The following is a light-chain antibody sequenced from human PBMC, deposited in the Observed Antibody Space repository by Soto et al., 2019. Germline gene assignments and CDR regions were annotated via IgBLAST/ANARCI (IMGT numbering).Light chain of an antibody. V-gene: IGKV3-20*01. J-gene: IGKJ4*01. CDR3: HRDHSSPLT. CDR2: GAT. Sequence: EIVLTQSPGTLSLSPGERVTLSCGASQSVTSNHLAWYQQKPGQAPRLLIYGATSRASGIPDRFSGSGSGTDFTLTISRLEPEDGAVYYCHRDHSSPLTFGGGTNVEI. CDR1: QSVTSNH.